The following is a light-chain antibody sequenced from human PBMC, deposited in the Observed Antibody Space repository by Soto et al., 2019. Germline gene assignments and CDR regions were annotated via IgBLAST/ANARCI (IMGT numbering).Light chain of an antibody. J-gene: IGLJ2*01. CDR3: CSYAASYTLV. Sequence: QSALTQPRSVSGSPGQSVTLSCTGTSSDVGGYNYVSWYQHHPGKAPKIIIYDVNKRPSGVPDRFSGSKSGNTASLTISGLQTEDEADYYCCSYAASYTLVFGGGTKLTVL. CDR2: DVN. V-gene: IGLV2-11*01. CDR1: SSDVGGYNY.